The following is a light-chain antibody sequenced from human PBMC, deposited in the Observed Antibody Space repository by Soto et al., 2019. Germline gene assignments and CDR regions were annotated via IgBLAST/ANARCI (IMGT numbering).Light chain of an antibody. CDR1: QSVSSSY. Sequence: ETVLTQSPGTLSLSPGERATLSCRASQSVSSSYLAWYQQKPGQAPRLLIYGALSRATGVPDRFSGSESGTDFTLTISGLEPEDFAVYYCQQYGSSPSTFGQGTRLDIK. J-gene: IGKJ5*01. V-gene: IGKV3-20*01. CDR2: GAL. CDR3: QQYGSSPST.